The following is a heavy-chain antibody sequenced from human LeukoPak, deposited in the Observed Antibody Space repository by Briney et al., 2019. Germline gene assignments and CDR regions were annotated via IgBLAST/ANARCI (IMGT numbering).Heavy chain of an antibody. D-gene: IGHD3/OR15-3a*01. V-gene: IGHV3-30*18. CDR1: EFTFSSYA. J-gene: IGHJ4*02. CDR2: VSNDGGDK. CDR3: AKAHLLDWLLPFDY. Sequence: PGGSLTLSCAASEFTFSSYAMHWVRRAPGKGLEWVALVSNDGGDKYYADSVKGGFTISRDNSNNPLYLQINSLRGEDTGVYYCAKAHLLDWLLPFDYWGQGTLVTVSS.